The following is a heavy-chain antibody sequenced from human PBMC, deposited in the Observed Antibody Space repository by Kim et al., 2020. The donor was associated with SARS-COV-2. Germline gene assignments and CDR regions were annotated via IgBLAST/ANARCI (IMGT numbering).Heavy chain of an antibody. Sequence: ASVKVSCKASGYTFTSYAMNWVRQAPGQGLEWMGWINTNTGNPTYAQGFTGRFVFSLDTSVSTAYLQISSLKAEDTAVYYCAIVPIRARRQNWFDPWGQGTLVTVSS. CDR2: INTNTGNP. CDR1: GYTFTSYA. CDR3: AIVPIRARRQNWFDP. J-gene: IGHJ5*02. V-gene: IGHV7-4-1*02.